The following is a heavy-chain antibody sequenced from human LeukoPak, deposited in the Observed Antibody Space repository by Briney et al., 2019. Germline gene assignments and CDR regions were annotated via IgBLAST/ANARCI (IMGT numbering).Heavy chain of an antibody. CDR2: TYYRSKWYS. V-gene: IGHV6-1*01. J-gene: IGHJ6*02. CDR3: ARGGGYGDYGLDV. CDR1: GDSVSTNSAA. Sequence: SQTLSLACAISGDSVSTNSAAWHWIRQSPSRGLEWLGRTYYRSKWYSDYAVSVKSRITINPDTSKNQFSLHLNSVTPEDSAVYYCARGGGYGDYGLDVWGQGTTVTVSS. D-gene: IGHD3-16*01.